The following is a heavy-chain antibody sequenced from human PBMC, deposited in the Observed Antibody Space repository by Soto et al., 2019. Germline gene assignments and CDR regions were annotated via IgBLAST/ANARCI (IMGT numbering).Heavy chain of an antibody. J-gene: IGHJ3*02. CDR3: ARPLSGEQVFDI. CDR1: GYTFTSYG. D-gene: IGHD6-13*01. CDR2: ISAYYDHP. Sequence: ASVKVSCKASGYTFTSYGLSWVRQAPGQGLEWMGWISAYYDHPNYAQNLQDRVSMTTDTSTNTAYLELRSLRSDDTAVYYCARPLSGEQVFDIWGQGTMLTVSS. V-gene: IGHV1-18*01.